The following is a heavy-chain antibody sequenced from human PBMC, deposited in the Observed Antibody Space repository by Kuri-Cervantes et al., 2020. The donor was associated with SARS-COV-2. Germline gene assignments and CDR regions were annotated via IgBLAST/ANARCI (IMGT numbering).Heavy chain of an antibody. D-gene: IGHD3-3*01. V-gene: IGHV4-61*02. CDR3: AREVAYDFWNDYIPRDAFDI. CDR1: GYSISSGYY. J-gene: IGHJ3*02. CDR2: IYTSGST. Sequence: SETLSLTCTVSGYSISSGYYWGWIRQPAGKGLEWIGRIYTSGSTNYNPSLKSRVTISVDTSKNQFSLKLSSVTAADTAVYYCAREVAYDFWNDYIPRDAFDIWGQGTMVTVSS.